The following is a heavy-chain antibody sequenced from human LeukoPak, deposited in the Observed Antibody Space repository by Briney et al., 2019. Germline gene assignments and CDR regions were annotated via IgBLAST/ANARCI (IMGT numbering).Heavy chain of an antibody. J-gene: IGHJ6*02. CDR1: GFTFSSYA. CDR2: VTRQSEHT. CDR3: VRDSATFFGMDV. Sequence: GGSLRLSCAASGFTFSSYAMTWVRQASGKGLARVATVTRQSEHTFHADSVEGRFTISRDNSRDTLSLQMNSLRVEDTALYFCVRDSATFFGMDVWGQGTTVTVS. D-gene: IGHD3-10*01. V-gene: IGHV3-23*01.